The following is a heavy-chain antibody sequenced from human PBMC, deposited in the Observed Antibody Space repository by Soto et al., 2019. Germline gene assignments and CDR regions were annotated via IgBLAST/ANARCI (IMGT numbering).Heavy chain of an antibody. D-gene: IGHD3-22*01. J-gene: IGHJ4*02. Sequence: SVKVSCKASGGTFSNYPISWVRQAPGQGLEWMGGIIPIFGTVNYAQKFQGRVTITRDTSASTAYMELSSLRSEDTAVYYCARGSGYYYWDDYWGQGTLVTVSS. CDR3: ARGSGYYYWDDY. CDR2: IIPIFGTV. V-gene: IGHV1-69*05. CDR1: GGTFSNYP.